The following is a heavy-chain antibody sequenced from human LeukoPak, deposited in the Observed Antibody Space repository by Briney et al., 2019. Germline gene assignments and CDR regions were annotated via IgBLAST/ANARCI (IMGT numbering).Heavy chain of an antibody. CDR1: GFTFSDYY. J-gene: IGHJ4*02. D-gene: IGHD2-2*01. Sequence: GGSLRLSCAASGFTFSDYYMSWIRQAPGKGLEWVSHISSSSSYTNYADSVKGRFTISRDNAKNSLYLQMNSLRAEDTAVYYCARDGRGGVVPAADYWGQGTLVTVSS. CDR2: ISSSSSYT. CDR3: ARDGRGGVVPAADY. V-gene: IGHV3-11*05.